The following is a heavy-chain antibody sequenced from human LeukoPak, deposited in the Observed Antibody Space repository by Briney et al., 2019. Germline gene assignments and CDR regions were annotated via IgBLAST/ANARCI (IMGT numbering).Heavy chain of an antibody. CDR1: GFIFSNYW. CDR3: ATVTAYFQD. J-gene: IGHJ1*01. V-gene: IGHV3-7*04. Sequence: PGGSLRLSCAASGFIFSNYWMSWVRQAPGKGLEWVANIKQVGSEKYYVDSVKGRFTISRDNAKDLLFLQMNSLRAEDTGVHYCATVTAYFQDWGQRTLVTVFS. CDR2: IKQVGSEK.